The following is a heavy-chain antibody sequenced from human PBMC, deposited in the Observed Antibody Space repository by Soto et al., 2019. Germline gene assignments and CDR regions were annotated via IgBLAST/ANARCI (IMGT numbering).Heavy chain of an antibody. D-gene: IGHD3-9*01. V-gene: IGHV3-23*01. Sequence: PGGSLRLSCAASGFTFSSYAMSWVRQAPGKGLEWVSAISGSGGSTYYADSVKGRFTISRDNSKNTLYLQMNSLRAEDTAVYYCAKDRNYDILTGHDAFDIWGQGTMVTVSS. CDR2: ISGSGGST. J-gene: IGHJ3*02. CDR3: AKDRNYDILTGHDAFDI. CDR1: GFTFSSYA.